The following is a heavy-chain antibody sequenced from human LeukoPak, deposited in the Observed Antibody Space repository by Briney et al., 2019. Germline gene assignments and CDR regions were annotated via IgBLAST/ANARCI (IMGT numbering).Heavy chain of an antibody. J-gene: IGHJ6*02. D-gene: IGHD4/OR15-4a*01. Sequence: PGGSLRLSCAASGFKFSDHYIDWVRQAPGKGLEWVGRSRNKASSYTTEYAASVEGRFTISRDVSESSLYLQMNSLRTEDTAVYYCGIIGKNANNGRDVWGQGTTVTVSS. V-gene: IGHV3-72*01. CDR1: GFKFSDHY. CDR3: GIIGKNANNGRDV. CDR2: SRNKASSYTT.